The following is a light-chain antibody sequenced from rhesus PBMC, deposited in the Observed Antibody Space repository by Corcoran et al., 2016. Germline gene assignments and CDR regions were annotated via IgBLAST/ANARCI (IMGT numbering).Light chain of an antibody. V-gene: IGKV1-22*01. CDR3: LQYSSSPWT. Sequence: DIQMTQSPSSLSASVGDTVTITCRASQSISSWLDWYQQKPGKAPKLLIYKASSLQSGVPSRVSGSGSGTDFTLTISSLQPDDFATYYCLQYSSSPWTFGQGTKVEIK. CDR1: QSISSW. J-gene: IGKJ1*01. CDR2: KAS.